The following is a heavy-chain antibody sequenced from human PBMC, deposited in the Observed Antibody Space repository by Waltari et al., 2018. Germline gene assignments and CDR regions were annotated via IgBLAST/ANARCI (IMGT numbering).Heavy chain of an antibody. CDR1: GTSISSYH. V-gene: IGHV4-59*01. J-gene: IGHJ2*01. Sequence: QVQLQESGPGLVKPSETLSLTCTVSGTSISSYHWSWIRQPPGKGLEWLGYIYYRGRTKFNPSLKSRVTLSVDTAKNQSSLRLKSLTAADTAVYYCARRTASGPYAPSHWYFDLWGRGNLVTVSS. CDR2: IYYRGRT. CDR3: ARRTASGPYAPSHWYFDL. D-gene: IGHD2-21*02.